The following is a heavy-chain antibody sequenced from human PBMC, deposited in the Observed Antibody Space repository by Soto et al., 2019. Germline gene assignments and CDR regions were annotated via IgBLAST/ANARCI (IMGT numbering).Heavy chain of an antibody. V-gene: IGHV4-34*01. Sequence: AETLSLTCAVYGGSVSGYYWSWIRQPPGKGLEWIGGINHSGSTNYNPSLKSRVTISVDTSKNQFSLKLTSVTAADTAVYYCARGSRDTALVLPRFDFWGQGTLVTVSS. CDR3: ARGSRDTALVLPRFDF. CDR2: INHSGST. CDR1: GGSVSGYY. J-gene: IGHJ4*02. D-gene: IGHD5-18*01.